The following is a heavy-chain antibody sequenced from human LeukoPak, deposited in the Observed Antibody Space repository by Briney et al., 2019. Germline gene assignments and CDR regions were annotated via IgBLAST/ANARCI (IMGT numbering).Heavy chain of an antibody. J-gene: IGHJ1*01. CDR2: IKRETDGGTI. CDR1: GFTLNNAW. D-gene: IGHD3-22*01. V-gene: IGHV3-15*01. CDR3: TTDRYYDNSELQFQH. Sequence: GGSRRLSCAASGFTLNNAWMSWVRQAPGKGLEWLGRIKRETDGGTIDYAAPVKGRFTISRDDSRNTLYLQMDSLKIEDTAVYYCTTDRYYDNSELQFQHWGQGTLVTVSS.